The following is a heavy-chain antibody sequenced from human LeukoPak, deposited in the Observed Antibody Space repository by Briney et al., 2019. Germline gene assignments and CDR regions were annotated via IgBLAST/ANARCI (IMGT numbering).Heavy chain of an antibody. J-gene: IGHJ4*02. CDR3: ARAPRPVWPKVPIAAAGIDY. V-gene: IGHV1-18*01. D-gene: IGHD6-13*01. CDR1: GYTFTSYG. CDR2: ISAYNGNT. Sequence: ASVKVSCKASGYTFTSYGISWVRQAPGQGLEWMGWISAYNGNTNYAQKLQGRVTMTTDTSTSTAYMELRSLRSDDTAVYYCARAPRPVWPKVPIAAAGIDYWGQGTLVTVCS.